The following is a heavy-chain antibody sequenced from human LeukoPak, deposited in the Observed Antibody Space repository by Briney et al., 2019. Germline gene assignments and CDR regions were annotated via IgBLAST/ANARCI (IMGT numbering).Heavy chain of an antibody. CDR1: GGSISSYY. CDR3: ARGGGSPEF. J-gene: IGHJ4*02. V-gene: IGHV4-59*01. D-gene: IGHD1-26*01. CDR2: IYYSGST. Sequence: SETLSLTCSVSGGSISSYYWSWVRQPPGKGLEWIGYIYYSGSTKYNPSLESRVTISVDTSKSQFSLKLSSVTTADTAVYYCARGGGSPEFWGQGTQVTVSS.